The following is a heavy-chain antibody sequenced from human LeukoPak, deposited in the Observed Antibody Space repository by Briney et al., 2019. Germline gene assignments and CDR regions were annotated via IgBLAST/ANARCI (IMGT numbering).Heavy chain of an antibody. D-gene: IGHD1-26*01. CDR2: INSHNGDT. CDR3: ARAVSGSLYGDFDF. Sequence: ASVKVSCKASGYSFVFFGVSWVRQAPGQGLEWMGWINSHNGDTKYAERLQGRVFMTTDTSTSTSYMELRSLRSDDTAVYYCARAVSGSLYGDFDFWGQGTLVTVSS. J-gene: IGHJ4*02. V-gene: IGHV1-18*01. CDR1: GYSFVFFG.